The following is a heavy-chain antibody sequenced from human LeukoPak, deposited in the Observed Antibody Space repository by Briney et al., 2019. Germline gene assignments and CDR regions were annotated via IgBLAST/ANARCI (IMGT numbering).Heavy chain of an antibody. CDR2: IIPIFGTA. D-gene: IGHD3-22*01. CDR3: ARRDYFDSSGPLDY. CDR1: GGTFSSYA. Sequence: ASVKVSCKASGGTFSSYAISWVRQAPGQGLEWMGGIIPIFGTANYAQKFQGRVTITTDESTSTAYMELSSLRSDDTAVYFCARRDYFDSSGPLDYWGQGTLVTVPS. V-gene: IGHV1-69*05. J-gene: IGHJ4*02.